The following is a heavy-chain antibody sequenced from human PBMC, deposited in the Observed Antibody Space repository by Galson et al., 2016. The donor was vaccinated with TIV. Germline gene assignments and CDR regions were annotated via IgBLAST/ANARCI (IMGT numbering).Heavy chain of an antibody. J-gene: IGHJ4*02. D-gene: IGHD4-17*01. CDR1: GFTFNTYA. V-gene: IGHV3-30-3*01. CDR3: ARSLTSDYGDPLDY. CDR2: ISNDGNTK. Sequence: SLRLSCAASGFTFNTYAIHWVRQAPGKGLEWVAVISNDGNTKHYADSVKGRFTISRDNSKNTVFLQMKSLRPEDTALYYCARSLTSDYGDPLDYWGQGTLVTVSS.